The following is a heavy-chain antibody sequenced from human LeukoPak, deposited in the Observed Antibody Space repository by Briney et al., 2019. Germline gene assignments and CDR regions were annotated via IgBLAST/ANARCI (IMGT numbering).Heavy chain of an antibody. V-gene: IGHV3-23*01. J-gene: IGHJ4*02. Sequence: ETLSLTCAVYGGSFSGYYWSWVRQAPGKGLEWVSAISGSGGSTYYADSVKGRFTISRDNSKNTLYLQMNTLRAEDTAVYYCARKGESSGYYYLYYFDYWGQGTLVTVSS. CDR1: GGSFSGYY. CDR3: ARKGESSGYYYLYYFDY. D-gene: IGHD3-22*01. CDR2: ISGSGGST.